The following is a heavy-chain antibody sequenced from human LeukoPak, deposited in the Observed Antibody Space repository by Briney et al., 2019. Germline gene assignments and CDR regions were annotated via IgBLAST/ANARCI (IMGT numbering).Heavy chain of an antibody. CDR1: GFTFSSLA. V-gene: IGHV3-23*01. CDR2: ISDSGGTT. CDR3: AKDARRSSGWYFFDH. Sequence: GGSLRLSCAASGFTFSSLAMGWVRQAPGKGLEWVSVISDSGGTTYYADSVKGLFTISRDNSSNTLYLQMNSLRVEDTAVYYCAKDARRSSGWYFFDHWGQGTLVTVSS. J-gene: IGHJ4*02. D-gene: IGHD6-19*01.